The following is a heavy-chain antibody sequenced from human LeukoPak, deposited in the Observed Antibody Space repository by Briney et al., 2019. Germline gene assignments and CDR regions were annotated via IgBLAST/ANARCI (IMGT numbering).Heavy chain of an antibody. J-gene: IGHJ3*02. Sequence: SETLSLTCTVSGGSISSHYWSWIRQPPGKGLEWIGYIYYSGSTNYNPSLKSRVTISVDTSNNQFSLKLSSVTAADTAVYYCAREVDYYDSSGPDHAFDIWGQETMVTVSS. CDR3: AREVDYYDSSGPDHAFDI. D-gene: IGHD3-22*01. CDR2: IYYSGST. CDR1: GGSISSHY. V-gene: IGHV4-59*11.